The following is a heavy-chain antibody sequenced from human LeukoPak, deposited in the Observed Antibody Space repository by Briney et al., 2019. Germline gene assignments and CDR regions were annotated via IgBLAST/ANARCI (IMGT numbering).Heavy chain of an antibody. J-gene: IGHJ6*02. CDR3: ARTSSLGSNYYYYGMDV. V-gene: IGHV3-33*01. CDR1: GFTFSSYG. D-gene: IGHD2-2*01. Sequence: GGSLRLSCAASGFTFSSYGMHWVRQAPGKGLEWVAFIWYDGSNKYYADSVKGRFPLSRDNSKNTLYLQMNSLRAEDTAVYYCARTSSLGSNYYYYGMDVWGQGTTVTVSS. CDR2: IWYDGSNK.